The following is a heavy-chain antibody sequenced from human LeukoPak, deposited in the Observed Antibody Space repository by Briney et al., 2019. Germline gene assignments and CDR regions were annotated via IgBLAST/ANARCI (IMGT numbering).Heavy chain of an antibody. D-gene: IGHD2-15*01. J-gene: IGHJ4*02. CDR3: ARETDIAVAANYFDY. V-gene: IGHV1-46*01. CDR2: INPSGGGT. CDR1: GYTFTNYY. Sequence: ASVKVSCKASGYTFTNYYIHWVRQAPGQGPEWMGIINPSGGGTTYAPKFQGRVTMTKDTSTSTVYMLLNSLRSADTALYYCARETDIAVAANYFDYWGQGTLVTVSS.